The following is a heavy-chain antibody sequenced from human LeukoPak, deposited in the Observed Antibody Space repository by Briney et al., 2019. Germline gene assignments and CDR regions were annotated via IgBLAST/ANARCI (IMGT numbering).Heavy chain of an antibody. J-gene: IGHJ4*02. D-gene: IGHD4-23*01. CDR1: GFTFSSYA. CDR2: ISYDGNNI. CDR3: AKDSSTVVTRY. Sequence: PGGSLRLSCAASGFTFSSYAMHWVRQAPGKGLEWVAIISYDGNNIYYADSVKGRFTISRDNSKNTLYLQMNSLRAEDTAVYYCAKDSSTVVTRYWGQGTLVTVSS. V-gene: IGHV3-30-3*01.